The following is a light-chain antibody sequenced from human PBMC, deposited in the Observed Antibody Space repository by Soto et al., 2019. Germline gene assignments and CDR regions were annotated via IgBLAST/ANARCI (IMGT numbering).Light chain of an antibody. Sequence: QSVVNQPPSASGSPGQSFTISCTGTISDVRGYNYVSWYQQHPGEAPKLMIYDVNERPSSGVPDRFSGSKSGNTASLTISGLQAEDEAEYYCCSFSGTSTLYVFGRGTKVTVL. CDR2: DVN. CDR1: ISDVRGYNY. V-gene: IGLV2-11*01. CDR3: CSFSGTSTLYV. J-gene: IGLJ1*01.